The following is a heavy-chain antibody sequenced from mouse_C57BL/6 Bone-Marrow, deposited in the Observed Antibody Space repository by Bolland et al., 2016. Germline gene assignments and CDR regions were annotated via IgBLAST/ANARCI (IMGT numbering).Heavy chain of an antibody. Sequence: YTNYNQKFKGKSTLTVDKSSSTAYMQLSSLTSEDSAVYYCARDRPLGAYWGQGTLV. V-gene: IGHV1-69*01. CDR2: YT. CDR3: ARDRPLGAY. J-gene: IGHJ3*01.